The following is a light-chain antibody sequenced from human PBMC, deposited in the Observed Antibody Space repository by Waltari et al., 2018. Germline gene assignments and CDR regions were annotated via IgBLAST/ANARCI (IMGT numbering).Light chain of an antibody. CDR2: GNT. CDR1: RSNFGAAYA. CDR3: QSYDSSLSGSA. Sequence: SVLTQPPSVSGAPAQRVTIPCTGSRSNFGAAYAVPWYQHLPGTAPKLLIYGNTNRPSGVPDRFSGSKSGTSASLAITGLQSEDEADYYCQSYDSSLSGSAFGGGTKLTVL. V-gene: IGLV1-40*01. J-gene: IGLJ2*01.